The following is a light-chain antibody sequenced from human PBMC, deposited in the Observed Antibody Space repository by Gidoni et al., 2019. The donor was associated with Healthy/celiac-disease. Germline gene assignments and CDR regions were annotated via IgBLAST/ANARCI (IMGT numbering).Light chain of an antibody. CDR1: NLGSKS. Sequence: SYELTQPLSVSVALGQTARITCGGNNLGSKSVHGYQQKPGQAPVLVIYRDDNRPSGIPERFSGSNSGNTATLTISRAQAGDEADYYCQVWDSSTWVFGGGTKLTVL. V-gene: IGLV3-9*01. CDR3: QVWDSSTWV. CDR2: RDD. J-gene: IGLJ3*02.